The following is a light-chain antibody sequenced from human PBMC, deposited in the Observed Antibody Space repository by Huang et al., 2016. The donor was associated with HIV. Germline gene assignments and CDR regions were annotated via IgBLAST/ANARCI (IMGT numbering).Light chain of an antibody. J-gene: IGKJ3*01. CDR2: GAS. Sequence: EIVLTQSPGTLSWSPGERATLSCRASQSVSSRYLAWYQQKPGQAPRLLSYGASDRATGIPDRFSGSGSGTDFTLTISRLEPEDLAVFYCQQYGTSRIFTFGPGTRVDIK. CDR3: QQYGTSRIFT. V-gene: IGKV3-20*01. CDR1: QSVSSRY.